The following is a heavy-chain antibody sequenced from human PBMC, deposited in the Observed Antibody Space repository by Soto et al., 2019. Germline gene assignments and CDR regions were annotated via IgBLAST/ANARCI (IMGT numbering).Heavy chain of an antibody. CDR3: ARNPYRHWDIVVVVAADPNYYYYGMDV. Sequence: QVQLVQSGAEVKKPGSSVKVSCKASGGTFSSYAISWVRQAPGQGLEWMGGIIPIFGTANYAQKFQGRVTITADKSTSTAYMELSSLRSEDTAVYYCARNPYRHWDIVVVVAADPNYYYYGMDVWGQGTTVTVSS. V-gene: IGHV1-69*06. J-gene: IGHJ6*02. CDR2: IIPIFGTA. CDR1: GGTFSSYA. D-gene: IGHD2-15*01.